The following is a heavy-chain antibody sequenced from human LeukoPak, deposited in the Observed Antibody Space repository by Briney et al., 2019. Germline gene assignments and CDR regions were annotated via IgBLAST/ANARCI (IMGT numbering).Heavy chain of an antibody. CDR2: INPSGGST. Sequence: ASVKVSCKASGYTFTSYYMHWVRQAPGQGLEWMGIINPSGGSTSYAQKFQGRVTMTRDTSTSTVYMELSSLRSEDTAVYYCARDLGTYYYDSRGYHHDAFDIWGQGTMVTVSS. CDR3: ARDLGTYYYDSRGYHHDAFDI. D-gene: IGHD3-22*01. J-gene: IGHJ3*02. V-gene: IGHV1-46*01. CDR1: GYTFTSYY.